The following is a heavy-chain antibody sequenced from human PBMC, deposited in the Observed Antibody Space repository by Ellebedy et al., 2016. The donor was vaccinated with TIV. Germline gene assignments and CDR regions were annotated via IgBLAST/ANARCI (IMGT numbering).Heavy chain of an antibody. J-gene: IGHJ4*02. CDR3: VRGQQWLPQDDNMEVTYYFDS. V-gene: IGHV3-48*04. Sequence: GESLKISCTASGFDFSYHIFNWVRQAPGKGLEWVSHISASGIYYTDSVKGRFTISRDDAKNSLYLQMDSLRTEDTAVYYCVRGQQWLPQDDNMEVTYYFDSWGPGTQVTVSS. D-gene: IGHD6-19*01. CDR2: ISASGI. CDR1: GFDFSYHI.